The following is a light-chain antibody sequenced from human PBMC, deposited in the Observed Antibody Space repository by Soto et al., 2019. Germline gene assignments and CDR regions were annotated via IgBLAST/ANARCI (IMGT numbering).Light chain of an antibody. V-gene: IGKV3-20*01. J-gene: IGKJ1*01. CDR3: QYYYESSP. CDR1: QSVSTNQ. Sequence: EIVLTQSPGTLSLSPGERATLSCRASQSVSTNQLAWYQQKPGQAPRLLIYGASSRATGIADRFSGSGSGTDFTLTISRQEPEDFAVYYCQYYYESSPFGRGTKVEIK. CDR2: GAS.